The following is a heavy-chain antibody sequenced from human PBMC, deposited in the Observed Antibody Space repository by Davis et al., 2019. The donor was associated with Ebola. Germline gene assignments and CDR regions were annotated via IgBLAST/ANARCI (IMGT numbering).Heavy chain of an antibody. Sequence: GGSLRLSCAASGFTFSSYAMSWVRQAPGKGLEWVSAISGSGGSTYYADSVKGRFTISRHNSKNTLYLQMNSLRAEDTAVYYCARDYGDYYYGMDVWGQGTTVTVSS. J-gene: IGHJ6*02. CDR1: GFTFSSYA. D-gene: IGHD4-17*01. CDR3: ARDYGDYYYGMDV. CDR2: ISGSGGST. V-gene: IGHV3-23*01.